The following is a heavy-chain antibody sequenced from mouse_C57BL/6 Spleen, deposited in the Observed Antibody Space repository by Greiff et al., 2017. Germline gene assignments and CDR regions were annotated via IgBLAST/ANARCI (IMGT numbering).Heavy chain of an antibody. D-gene: IGHD1-1*01. J-gene: IGHJ2*01. CDR1: GYTFTSYG. CDR2: IYPRSGNT. CDR3: ARCGRDKGNFDY. Sequence: QVQLQQSGAELARPGASVKLSCKASGYTFTSYGISWVKQSTGQGLEWIGEIYPRSGNTYYNEKFKGKATLTADKSSSTAYMELRSRTSEDSAVYVCARCGRDKGNFDYWGQGTTLTVAS. V-gene: IGHV1-81*01.